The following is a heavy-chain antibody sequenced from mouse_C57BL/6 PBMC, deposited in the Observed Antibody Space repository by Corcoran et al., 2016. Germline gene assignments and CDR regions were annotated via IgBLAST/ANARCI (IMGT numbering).Heavy chain of an antibody. Sequence: EVQLQQSGPELVKPGASVKISCKASGYTFTDYYMNWVKQSHGKSLEWIGDINPNNGGTSYNQKFKGKATLTVDKSSSTAYMELRSLTSEDSAVYYCARGLGYYGSRGYWGQGTTLTVSS. V-gene: IGHV1-26*01. CDR2: INPNNGGT. CDR3: ARGLGYYGSRGY. CDR1: GYTFTDYY. D-gene: IGHD1-1*01. J-gene: IGHJ2*01.